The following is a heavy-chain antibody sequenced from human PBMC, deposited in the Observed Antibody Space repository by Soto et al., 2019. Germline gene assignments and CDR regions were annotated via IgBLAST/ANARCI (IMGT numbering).Heavy chain of an antibody. Sequence: EVQLVESGGGLVQPGGSLKLSCAASGFTFSGSAMHWVRQASGKGLEWVGRIRSKANSYATAYAASVKGRFTISRDDSKNPAYLQMNSLKTEDTAVYYCTRPGWASSHYYYYGMDVWGQGTTVTVSS. CDR2: IRSKANSYAT. CDR3: TRPGWASSHYYYYGMDV. V-gene: IGHV3-73*02. CDR1: GFTFSGSA. D-gene: IGHD1-26*01. J-gene: IGHJ6*02.